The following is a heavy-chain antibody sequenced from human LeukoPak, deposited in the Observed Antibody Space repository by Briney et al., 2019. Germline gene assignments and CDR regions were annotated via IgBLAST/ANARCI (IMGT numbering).Heavy chain of an antibody. J-gene: IGHJ4*02. CDR1: GFTFSDYY. Sequence: GGSLRLSCAASGFTFSDYYMSWIRKAPGRGLEWVSYISSSGSTIYYADSVKGRFTISRDNAKNSLYLQMNSLRAEDTAVYYCARVGRSYSGSYYDPSSLFFDYWGQGTLVTVSS. D-gene: IGHD1-26*01. CDR3: ARVGRSYSGSYYDPSSLFFDY. CDR2: ISSSGSTI. V-gene: IGHV3-11*01.